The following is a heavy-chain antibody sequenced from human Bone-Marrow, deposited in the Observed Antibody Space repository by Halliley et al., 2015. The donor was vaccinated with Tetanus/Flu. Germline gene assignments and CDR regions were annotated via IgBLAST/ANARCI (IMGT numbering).Heavy chain of an antibody. CDR2: MSSDGINK. CDR3: AKARGFYYPMDV. D-gene: IGHD3-10*01. J-gene: IGHJ6*02. V-gene: IGHV3-30*18. Sequence: WVAIMSSDGINKYHAASVKGRFSISRDTSKNALSLQMNSLRGEDTAVYYCAKARGFYYPMDVWGQGTTVTVSS.